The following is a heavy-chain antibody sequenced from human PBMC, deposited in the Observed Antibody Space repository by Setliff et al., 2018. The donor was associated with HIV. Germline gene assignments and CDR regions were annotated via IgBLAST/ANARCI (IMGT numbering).Heavy chain of an antibody. CDR3: TPTDYGGSDY. J-gene: IGHJ4*02. CDR2: IRSKAYGGTI. D-gene: IGHD3-10*01. CDR1: GFTFGDYA. Sequence: SLRLSCTTSGFTFGDYAMSWVRQAPGKGLEWVGFIRSKAYGGTIEYAASVKGIFTISRDDPKSIAYLQMNSLKTEDTPVYYCTPTDYGGSDYWGQGTLVTVSS. V-gene: IGHV3-49*04.